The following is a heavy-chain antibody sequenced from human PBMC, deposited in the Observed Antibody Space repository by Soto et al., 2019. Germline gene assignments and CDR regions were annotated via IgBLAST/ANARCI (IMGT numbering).Heavy chain of an antibody. CDR1: GGSISSGGYY. V-gene: IGHV4-31*03. CDR2: IYYSGST. J-gene: IGHJ4*02. CDR3: ARESCSGGSCYFDY. Sequence: TLSLTCTVSGGSISSGGYYWSWIRQHPGKGLEWIGYIYYSGSTYYNPSLKSRVTISVDTSKNQFSLKLSSVTAADTAVYYCARESCSGGSCYFDYWGQGTLVTVSS. D-gene: IGHD2-15*01.